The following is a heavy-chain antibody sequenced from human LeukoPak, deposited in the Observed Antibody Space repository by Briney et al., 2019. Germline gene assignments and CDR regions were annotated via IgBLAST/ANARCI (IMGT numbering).Heavy chain of an antibody. D-gene: IGHD2-15*01. J-gene: IGHJ4*02. V-gene: IGHV4-61*02. Sequence: SQTLSLTCTVSGGSISSGSYYWNWIRQPAGKGLEWIGRIYTSGSTKYNPSLKSRVTVSVDTSKNQFSLKVSSVTAADTAVYFCARVTLLPTHIDYWGQVTLVTVSS. CDR3: ARVTLLPTHIDY. CDR2: IYTSGST. CDR1: GGSISSGSYY.